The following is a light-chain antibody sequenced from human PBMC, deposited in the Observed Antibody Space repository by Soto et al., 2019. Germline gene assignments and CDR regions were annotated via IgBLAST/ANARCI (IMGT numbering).Light chain of an antibody. V-gene: IGLV2-14*03. J-gene: IGLJ2*01. Sequence: QSALTQSASVSGSPGQSITISCTGTSSDVGGYNYVSWYQQHPGKAPKLIIYDLTNRPSGVSNRFSGSKSGNTASLTISGLQADDEADYYCSSYTSSSTLVFGGGTQLTVL. CDR2: DLT. CDR1: SSDVGGYNY. CDR3: SSYTSSSTLV.